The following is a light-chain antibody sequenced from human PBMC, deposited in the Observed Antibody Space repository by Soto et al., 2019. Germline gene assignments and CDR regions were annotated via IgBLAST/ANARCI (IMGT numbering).Light chain of an antibody. CDR2: WAS. Sequence: DIVMTQSPDSLAVSLGERATINCKYSQSVLYSSNNKNYLAWYQQKPGQPPKLLIYWASTRESGVPARFSGSGSGTDFTLTISSLQAEDVAVYYCQQYYSTLTWTFGQGTKVEIK. V-gene: IGKV4-1*01. J-gene: IGKJ1*01. CDR3: QQYYSTLTWT. CDR1: QSVLYSSNNKNY.